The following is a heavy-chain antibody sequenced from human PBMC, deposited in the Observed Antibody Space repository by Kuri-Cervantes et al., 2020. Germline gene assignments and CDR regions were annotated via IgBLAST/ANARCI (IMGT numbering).Heavy chain of an antibody. CDR2: ISHDGGNE. J-gene: IGHJ5*02. V-gene: IGHV3-30*03. D-gene: IGHD3-10*01. CDR3: ARVETYYYGSGSYKGIDP. Sequence: GGSLRLSCAVSGFIFSDYAMHWVRQAPGKGPEWVAVISHDGGNEYYTDSVKGRFTISRDNSKNTLYLQMNSLRAEDTAVYYCARVETYYYGSGSYKGIDPWGQGTLVTVSS. CDR1: GFIFSDYA.